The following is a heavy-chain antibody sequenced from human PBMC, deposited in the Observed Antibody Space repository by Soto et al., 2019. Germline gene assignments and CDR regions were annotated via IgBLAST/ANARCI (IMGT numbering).Heavy chain of an antibody. V-gene: IGHV5-51*01. D-gene: IGHD6-13*01. CDR1: GSSFTSYW. Sequence: GECLKSSYKGSGSSFTSYWIGWVRQMPGKGLEWMGIIYPGDSDTRYSPSFQGEVPISDDKSTSTAYLQWSSLKASDTAMYYCARHNRDSSTWFEGWFDPWGHGTLVTAST. CDR3: ARHNRDSSTWFEGWFDP. J-gene: IGHJ5*02. CDR2: IYPGDSDT.